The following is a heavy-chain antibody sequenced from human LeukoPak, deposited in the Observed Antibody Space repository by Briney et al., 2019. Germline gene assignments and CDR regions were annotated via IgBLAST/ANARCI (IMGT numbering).Heavy chain of an antibody. D-gene: IGHD6-13*01. CDR3: ASPRIGAAGIDF. CDR1: GGSIRSSSFY. Sequence: SETLSLTCSVSGGSIRSSSFYWGWIRQPAGKGLEWIGSIYYSGTTYYNPSLRSRVTISVDTSKSQFSLRLSSVSAEDTAVYYCASPRIGAAGIDFWGQGTLVTVSS. CDR2: IYYSGTT. J-gene: IGHJ4*02. V-gene: IGHV4-39*01.